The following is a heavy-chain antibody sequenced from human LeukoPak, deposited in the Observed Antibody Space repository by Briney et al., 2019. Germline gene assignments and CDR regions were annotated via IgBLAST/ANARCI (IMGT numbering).Heavy chain of an antibody. J-gene: IGHJ6*03. V-gene: IGHV4-59*12. D-gene: IGHD3-10*01. Sequence: SETLSLTCTVSGGSISSYYWSWLRQPPGKGLEWIGYIYYSGSTNYNPSLKSRVTISVDTSKNQFSLKLSSVTAADTAVYYCAREYKLLWFGELLEAPYYYYYYMDVWGKGTTVTISS. CDR3: AREYKLLWFGELLEAPYYYYYYMDV. CDR2: IYYSGST. CDR1: GGSISSYY.